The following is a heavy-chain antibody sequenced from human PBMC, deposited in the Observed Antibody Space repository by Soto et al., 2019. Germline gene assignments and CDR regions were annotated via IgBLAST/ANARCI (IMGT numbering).Heavy chain of an antibody. J-gene: IGHJ3*02. CDR2: IRNDGSDK. CDR3: ARAPRMAPFDI. Sequence: GGSLRLSCAASGFIFSPYGIHWVRQAPGKGLEWVALIRNDGSDKYYAESVTGRFSISRDNSKNTVYLQMNSLRAEDTALYFCARAPRMAPFDIWGQGTMVTVSS. V-gene: IGHV3-33*01. CDR1: GFIFSPYG.